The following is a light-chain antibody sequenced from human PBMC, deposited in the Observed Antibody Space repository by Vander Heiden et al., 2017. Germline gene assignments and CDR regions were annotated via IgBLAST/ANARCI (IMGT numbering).Light chain of an antibody. J-gene: IGKJ4*01. V-gene: IGKV1-39*01. Sequence: DIQMTQFPSSLSASVGDIVTITFRASQSISSYLNWYQQKPGKAPKLLIYAASSLQSGVPSRFSDSGSGTDFTLSISRLQPEDFATYYFQQGDSTPLTFGGGTKVEIK. CDR1: QSISSY. CDR2: AAS. CDR3: QQGDSTPLT.